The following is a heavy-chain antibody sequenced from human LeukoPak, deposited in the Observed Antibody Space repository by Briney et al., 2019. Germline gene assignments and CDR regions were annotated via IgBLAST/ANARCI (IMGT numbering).Heavy chain of an antibody. D-gene: IGHD3-10*01. CDR3: AKGYYGPIFDY. Sequence: PGGSLRLSCAAFGFTVSTSYMNWVRQAPGKGLEWVSVIYSGDRTYYADSVKGRFTISRDNSKNTLYLQMNSLRAEDTAIYYCAKGYYGPIFDYWGQGTLVTVSS. J-gene: IGHJ4*02. CDR2: IYSGDRT. V-gene: IGHV3-66*01. CDR1: GFTVSTSY.